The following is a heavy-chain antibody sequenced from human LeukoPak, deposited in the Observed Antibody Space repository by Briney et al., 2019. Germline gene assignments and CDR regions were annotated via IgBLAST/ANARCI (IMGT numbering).Heavy chain of an antibody. Sequence: SETLSLTCAVYGGSFSGYYWSWIRQPPGKGLEWIGEINHSGSTNYNPSPKSRVTISVDTSKNQFSLKLSSVTAADTAVYYCARGLTIFGVVIMSFDYWGQGTLVTVSS. D-gene: IGHD3-3*01. J-gene: IGHJ4*02. CDR3: ARGLTIFGVVIMSFDY. V-gene: IGHV4-34*01. CDR1: GGSFSGYY. CDR2: INHSGST.